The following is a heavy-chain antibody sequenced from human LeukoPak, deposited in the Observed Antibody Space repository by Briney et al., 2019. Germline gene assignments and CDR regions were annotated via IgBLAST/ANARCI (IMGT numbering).Heavy chain of an antibody. D-gene: IGHD1-1*01. V-gene: IGHV3-21*01. CDR3: AREENDLFDY. CDR2: ISSSGSLI. CDR1: GFIFSSFR. Sequence: GGSLRLSCAASGFIFSSFRMNWVRQAPGKGLECVSSISSSGSLIYYADSMKGRFTISRDNAKNSMYLQMNSLRDEDTAVYYCAREENDLFDYWGQGTLVTVSS. J-gene: IGHJ4*02.